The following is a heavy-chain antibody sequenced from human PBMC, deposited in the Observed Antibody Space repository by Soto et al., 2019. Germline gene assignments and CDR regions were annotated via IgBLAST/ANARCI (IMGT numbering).Heavy chain of an antibody. J-gene: IGHJ6*02. D-gene: IGHD3-10*02. CDR1: GYTFTSYG. V-gene: IGHV1-18*01. CDR2: ISAYNGNT. Sequence: QVQLVQSGAEVKKPGASVKVSCKASGYTFTSYGISWVRQAPGQGLEWMGWISAYNGNTNYAQKLQGRVTMTTDTSTSTAYMELRSLRSDDTAVYYCARAPKSITMYDYYYYYGMDVWGQGTTVTVSS. CDR3: ARAPKSITMYDYYYYYGMDV.